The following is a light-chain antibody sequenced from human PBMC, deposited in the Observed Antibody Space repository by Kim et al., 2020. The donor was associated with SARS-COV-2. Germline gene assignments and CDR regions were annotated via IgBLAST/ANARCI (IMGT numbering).Light chain of an antibody. J-gene: IGKJ2*03. V-gene: IGKV2-24*01. Sequence: QPASISCRSSQSLIYRDGNTYLNWLQQRPGQSPRLLIYKVSNRFSGVPDRFSGSGAGSDFTLKISRVEAEDVGVYYCVEVTHLPHSFGQGTKLEIK. CDR3: VEVTHLPHS. CDR2: KVS. CDR1: QSLIYRDGNTY.